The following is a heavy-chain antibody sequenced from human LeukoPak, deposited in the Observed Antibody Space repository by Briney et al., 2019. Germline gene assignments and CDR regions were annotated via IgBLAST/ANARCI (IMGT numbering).Heavy chain of an antibody. Sequence: WASLKVSCKASGYTFTGYYMHWVRQAPGQGLEWMGWINPNSGGTNYAQKFQGRVTMTRDTSISTAYMELSRLRSDDTAVYYCAREMVVRYYDYVWGSYRQTPLDYWGQGTLVTVSS. J-gene: IGHJ4*02. D-gene: IGHD3-16*02. CDR3: AREMVVRYYDYVWGSYRQTPLDY. CDR1: GYTFTGYY. CDR2: INPNSGGT. V-gene: IGHV1-2*02.